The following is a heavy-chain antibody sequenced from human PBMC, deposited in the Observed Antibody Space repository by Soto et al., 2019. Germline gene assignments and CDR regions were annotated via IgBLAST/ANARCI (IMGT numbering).Heavy chain of an antibody. CDR2: ISYDGSNR. J-gene: IGHJ3*02. D-gene: IGHD2-21*02. V-gene: IGHV3-30-3*01. CDR1: GFTFSSYA. CDR3: ARARVVVTAFDAFDI. Sequence: PGGSLRLSCAASGFTFSSYAMHWVRQAPGKGLEWVAVISYDGSNRYYADSVKGRFTISRDNSKNTLYLQMNSLRAEDTAVYYCARARVVVTAFDAFDIWGQGTMVTVS.